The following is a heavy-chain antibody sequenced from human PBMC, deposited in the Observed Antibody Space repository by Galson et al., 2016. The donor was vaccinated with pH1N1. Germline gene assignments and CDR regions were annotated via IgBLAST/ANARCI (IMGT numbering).Heavy chain of an antibody. CDR2: IDPSDGTT. J-gene: IGHJ4*02. CDR1: GYSVTRYY. V-gene: IGHV1-46*01. Sequence: KVSCKASGYSVTRYYMHWVRRAPGQGLEWMGIIDPSDGTTAYSQKFQGRITMTRDTPTNSVYMELSSLTSDDTAVYYCARRYYFDYWGQGTLITVSS. CDR3: ARRYYFDY.